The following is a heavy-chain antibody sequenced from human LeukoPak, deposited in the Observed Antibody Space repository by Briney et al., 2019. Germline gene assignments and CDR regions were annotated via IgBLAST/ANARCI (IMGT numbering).Heavy chain of an antibody. CDR1: GGSISSSSYY. J-gene: IGHJ4*02. V-gene: IGHV4-39*07. CDR2: IYYSGST. D-gene: IGHD6-19*01. CDR3: AREKGIAVF. Sequence: SETLSLTCTVSGGSISSSSYYWGWIRQPPGKGLEWIGSIYYSGSTYYNPSLKSRVTISVDTSKNQFSLKLSSVTAADTAVYYCAREKGIAVFGGQGTLVTVSS.